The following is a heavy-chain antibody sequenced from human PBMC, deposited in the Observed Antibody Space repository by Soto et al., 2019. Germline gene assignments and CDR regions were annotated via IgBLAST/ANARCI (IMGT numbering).Heavy chain of an antibody. J-gene: IGHJ3*02. D-gene: IGHD3-22*01. Sequence: ASVKVSCKASGYTFTSYYMHWVRQAPGQGLEWMGIINPSGGSTSYAQKFQGRVTMTRDTSTSTAYMELRSLRSDDTAVYYCARDYYDSSGYYSADAFYIWGQGTMVTVSS. V-gene: IGHV1-46*01. CDR3: ARDYYDSSGYYSADAFYI. CDR2: INPSGGST. CDR1: GYTFTSYY.